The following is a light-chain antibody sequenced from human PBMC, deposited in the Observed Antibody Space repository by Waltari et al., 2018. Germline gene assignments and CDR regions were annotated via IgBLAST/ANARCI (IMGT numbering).Light chain of an antibody. CDR1: SSDVGGYHY. Sequence: QSALTQPASVSGSPGQSITISCTGTSSDVGGYHYVSWYQQHPGKAPKLMIYEVSNRPSGVSNRFSGSKSGNTASPTISGLQAEDEADYYCSSYTSSSTLVFGGGTKLTVL. J-gene: IGLJ2*01. CDR3: SSYTSSSTLV. V-gene: IGLV2-14*01. CDR2: EVS.